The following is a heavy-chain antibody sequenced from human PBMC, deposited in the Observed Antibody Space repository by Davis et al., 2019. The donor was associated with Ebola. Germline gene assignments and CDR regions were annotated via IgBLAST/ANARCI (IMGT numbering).Heavy chain of an antibody. Sequence: GGSLRLSCAASGFTFSSYSMNWVRQAPGKGLEWVSSISSSSSYIYYADSVKGRFTISRDNAKNSLYLHMNSLRAEDTAVYYCAARYGDYAPIDYWGQGTLVTVSS. D-gene: IGHD4-17*01. CDR2: ISSSSSYI. V-gene: IGHV3-21*01. J-gene: IGHJ4*02. CDR1: GFTFSSYS. CDR3: AARYGDYAPIDY.